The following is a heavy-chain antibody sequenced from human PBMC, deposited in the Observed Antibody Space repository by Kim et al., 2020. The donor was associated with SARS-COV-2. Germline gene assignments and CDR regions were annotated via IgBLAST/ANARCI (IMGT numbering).Heavy chain of an antibody. D-gene: IGHD3-16*01. V-gene: IGHV3-23*01. J-gene: IGHJ4*02. CDR3: AKDLGEMATGAFDY. Sequence: AAPGKGRFPHSRDNSKNTLYLQMNSLRAEETAVYYCAKDLGEMATGAFDYWGQGTLVTVSS.